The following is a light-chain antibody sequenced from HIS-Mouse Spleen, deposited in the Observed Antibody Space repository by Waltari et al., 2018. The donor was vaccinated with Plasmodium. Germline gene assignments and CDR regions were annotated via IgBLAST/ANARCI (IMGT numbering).Light chain of an antibody. Sequence: EIVMTHSPATLSLSPGDRATLSCRASQSVSSNLAWYQQKPGQAPRLLIYGASTRATGIPARFSGSGSGTEFTLTISSLQSEDFAVYYCQQYNNWSFTFGPGTKVDIK. CDR3: QQYNNWSFT. CDR2: GAS. CDR1: QSVSSN. V-gene: IGKV3-15*01. J-gene: IGKJ3*01.